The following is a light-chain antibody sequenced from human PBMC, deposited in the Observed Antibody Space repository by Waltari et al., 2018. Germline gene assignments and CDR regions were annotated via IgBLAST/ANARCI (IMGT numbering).Light chain of an antibody. J-gene: IGKJ2*03. CDR3: QQYYSIPRS. Sequence: DIVMTQSPDSLAVSLGERATINCKSSQSVLFSSNNENYLAWYQQKPGQPPKLLIYWASTLESGVPDRFSGSGSGTDFTLTISSLQAEDVAVYYCQQYYSIPRSFGQGTKLEIK. CDR1: QSVLFSSNNENY. CDR2: WAS. V-gene: IGKV4-1*01.